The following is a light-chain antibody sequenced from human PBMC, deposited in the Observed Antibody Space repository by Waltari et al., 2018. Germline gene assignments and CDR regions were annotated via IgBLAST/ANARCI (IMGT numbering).Light chain of an antibody. CDR2: ENN. CDR3: GTWDISLSAGV. V-gene: IGLV1-51*01. CDR1: NHNTEKNS. J-gene: IGLJ2*01. Sequence: QSVLPQPPSVSAAPGQKGTISCSGSNHNTEKNSVSWYQQFPGTATKLLFYENNKRPSGIPDRFSGSKSGTSATLGITGLQTGDEADYYCGTWDISLSAGVFGGGTKLTIL.